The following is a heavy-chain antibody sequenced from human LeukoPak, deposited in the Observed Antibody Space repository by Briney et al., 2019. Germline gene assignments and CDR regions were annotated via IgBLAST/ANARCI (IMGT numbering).Heavy chain of an antibody. Sequence: GGSLRLSYAASGFTFSSYSMNWVRQAPGKGLEWVSSISSSSSYIYYADSVKGRFTISRDNAKNSLYLQMNSLRAEDTAVYYCARSDSIAFDIWGQGTMVTVSS. V-gene: IGHV3-21*01. CDR1: GFTFSSYS. D-gene: IGHD2-21*01. CDR2: ISSSSSYI. J-gene: IGHJ3*02. CDR3: ARSDSIAFDI.